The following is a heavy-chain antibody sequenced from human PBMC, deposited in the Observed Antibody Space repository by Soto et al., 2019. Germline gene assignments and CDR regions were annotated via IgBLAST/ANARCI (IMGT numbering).Heavy chain of an antibody. Sequence: QVQLQESGPGLVKPSQTLSLTCTVSGGSISSGGYYWSWIRQHPGKGLEWIGYIYYSGSTYYNPSLKSRVTIAVDTSKHQFPLKLCSVTAADTAVYYCARGDCSSTSCYGGWFDPWGQGTLVTVSS. CDR2: IYYSGST. CDR1: GGSISSGGYY. J-gene: IGHJ5*02. V-gene: IGHV4-31*03. D-gene: IGHD2-2*01. CDR3: ARGDCSSTSCYGGWFDP.